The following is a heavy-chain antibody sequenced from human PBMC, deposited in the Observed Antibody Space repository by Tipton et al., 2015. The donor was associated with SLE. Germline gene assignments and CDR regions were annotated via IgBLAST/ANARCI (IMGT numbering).Heavy chain of an antibody. CDR2: IYYSGST. D-gene: IGHD6-19*01. J-gene: IGHJ4*02. CDR1: GGSISSHY. V-gene: IGHV4-59*11. CDR3: ARLGIAVAGTFDY. Sequence: TLSLTCTVSGGSISSHYWSWIRQPPGKGLEWIEYIYYSGSTNYNPSLKSRVTISVDRSKNQFSLRLTSVTAADTAVYFCARLGIAVAGTFDYWGQGTLVTVSS.